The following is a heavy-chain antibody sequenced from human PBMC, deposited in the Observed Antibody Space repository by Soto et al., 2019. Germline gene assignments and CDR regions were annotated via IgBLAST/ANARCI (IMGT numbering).Heavy chain of an antibody. CDR2: VNPNSGNT. J-gene: IGHJ5*02. V-gene: IGHV1-8*01. D-gene: IGHD3-10*01. Sequence: ASVKVSCKASGYTFTSYDINWVRQAPGQGLEWMGWVNPNSGNTGYAQKFQGRVTMTRNTSISTAYMELSSLSSDDTAVYYCARGFVWFGESNWIDPWGQGTLVTVSS. CDR1: GYTFTSYD. CDR3: ARGFVWFGESNWIDP.